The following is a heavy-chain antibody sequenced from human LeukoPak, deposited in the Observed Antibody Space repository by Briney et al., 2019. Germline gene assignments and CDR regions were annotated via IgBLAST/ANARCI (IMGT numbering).Heavy chain of an antibody. D-gene: IGHD6-6*01. CDR1: GGSFSSYA. Sequence: GSSVKVSCKASGGSFSSYAISWVRQAPGQGLEWMGGIIPIFGTANYAQKFQSRVTITTDESTSTAYMELSSLRSEDTAVYYCARVQYSSSSTVYYYYMDVWGKGTTVTASS. CDR3: ARVQYSSSSTVYYYYMDV. CDR2: IIPIFGTA. J-gene: IGHJ6*03. V-gene: IGHV1-69*05.